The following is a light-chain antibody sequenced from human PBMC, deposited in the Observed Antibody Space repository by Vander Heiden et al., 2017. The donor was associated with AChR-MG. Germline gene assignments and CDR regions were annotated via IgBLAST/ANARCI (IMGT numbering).Light chain of an antibody. CDR3: SSYAGSNKRV. CDR1: SSDVGGYNY. V-gene: IGLV2-8*01. J-gene: IGLJ3*02. Sequence: QSALTQPPSASGSPGPSVTISCTGTSSDVGGYNYVSWYQQHPGKAPKLMIYEVNKRPSGVPDRFSGSRSGNTASLTVSGLQAEDEADYYCSSYAGSNKRVFGGGTKLTVL. CDR2: EVN.